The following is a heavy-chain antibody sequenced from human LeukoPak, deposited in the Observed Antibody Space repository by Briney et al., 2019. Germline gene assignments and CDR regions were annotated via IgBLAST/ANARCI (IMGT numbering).Heavy chain of an antibody. D-gene: IGHD3-9*01. CDR2: INPSGGST. J-gene: IGHJ5*02. CDR3: ARTSSSPGIRYWGWFDP. Sequence: ASVKVSCKASGYTFTSYYMHWVRQAPGQGLEWMGIINPSGGSTSYAQKFQGRVTMTRDTSTSTIYMELSSLRSEDTAVYYCARTSSSPGIRYWGWFDPWGQGTLVTVSS. V-gene: IGHV1-46*01. CDR1: GYTFTSYY.